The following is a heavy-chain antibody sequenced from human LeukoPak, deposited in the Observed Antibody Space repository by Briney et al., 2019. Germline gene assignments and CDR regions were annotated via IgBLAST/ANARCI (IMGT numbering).Heavy chain of an antibody. V-gene: IGHV3-7*01. D-gene: IGHD3-3*01. CDR1: GYSISGGYY. CDR3: ARDLSQYDFWSGYALDYFDY. CDR2: IKQDGSEK. J-gene: IGHJ4*02. Sequence: ETLSLTCTVSGYSISGGYYWGWIRQPPGKGLEWVANIKQDGSEKYYVDSVKGRFTISRDNAKNSLYLQMNSLRAEDTAVYYCARDLSQYDFWSGYALDYFDYWGQGTLVTVSS.